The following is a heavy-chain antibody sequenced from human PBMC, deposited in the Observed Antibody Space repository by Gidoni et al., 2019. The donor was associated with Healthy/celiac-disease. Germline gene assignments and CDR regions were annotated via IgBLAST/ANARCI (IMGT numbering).Heavy chain of an antibody. CDR3: AKDYYDSSGYYSY. J-gene: IGHJ4*02. V-gene: IGHV3-23*01. D-gene: IGHD3-22*01. CDR2: ISGSCGST. Sequence: EVQLLESGGGVVQPGGSLRLSCAASGFTFSSYAMSWVRQAPGKGLEWVSAISGSCGSTYYADAVKGRFTISRDNSKNTLYLQMNSLRAEDTAVYYCAKDYYDSSGYYSYWGQGTLVTVSS. CDR1: GFTFSSYA.